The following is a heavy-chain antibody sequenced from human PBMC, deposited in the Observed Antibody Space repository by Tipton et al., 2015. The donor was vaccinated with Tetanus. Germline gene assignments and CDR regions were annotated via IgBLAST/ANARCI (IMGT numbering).Heavy chain of an antibody. D-gene: IGHD2-2*01. CDR1: GGSISGGGYS. V-gene: IGHV4-30-2*01. J-gene: IGHJ5*02. CDR3: ARGSDIVVVPGVTRADWFDP. Sequence: TLSLTCDVSGGSISGGGYSWSWIRQPPGPGKGLEWIGYIYESGTTHYNPSLKSRVTLSLDMSKNRVSLKLTSVTAADTAMYYCARGSDIVVVPGVTRADWFDPWGQGTLVTVSS. CDR2: IYESGTT.